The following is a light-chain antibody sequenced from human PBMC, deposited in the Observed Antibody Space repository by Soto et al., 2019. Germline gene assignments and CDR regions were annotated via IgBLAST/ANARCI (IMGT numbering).Light chain of an antibody. J-gene: IGKJ2*01. Sequence: DIQMTQSPSSLSASVGDRVTITCRASQSISSYVNWYQQKPGKAPKLLSYAASILQSGVPSRFSGRGSGTDFALTISSLQHEDFATYYCQQSYSTPYTFGQGTQLEIK. V-gene: IGKV1-39*01. CDR3: QQSYSTPYT. CDR1: QSISSY. CDR2: AAS.